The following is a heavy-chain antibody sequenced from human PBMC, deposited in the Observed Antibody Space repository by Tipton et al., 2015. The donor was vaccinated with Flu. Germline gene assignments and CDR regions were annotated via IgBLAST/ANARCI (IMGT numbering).Heavy chain of an antibody. CDR1: GGSISSYY. J-gene: IGHJ5*01. CDR3: ARGRYDIWNGYYSNWFDS. CDR2: IYASGST. Sequence: TLSLTCTVSGGSISSYYWSWIRQPAGKGLEWIGRIYASGSTKYNPSLKSRVTMSVDTSQNQFSLKLSSVTAADTAVYYCARGRYDIWNGYYSNWFDSWGQGSLVTVSS. D-gene: IGHD3-3*01. V-gene: IGHV4-4*07.